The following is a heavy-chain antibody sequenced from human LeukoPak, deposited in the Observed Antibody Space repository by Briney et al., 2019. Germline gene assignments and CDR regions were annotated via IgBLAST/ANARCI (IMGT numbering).Heavy chain of an antibody. CDR2: VGTAGDR. Sequence: GGSLRLSCAASGFTFSNYDMHWGRQVPGKGLEWVSHVGTAGDRYYSGSVKGRVTVSRENAKNSLYLQMNSIGVENTAVYDCAGSKSWFYYMHFWGTGTTVTVSS. CDR1: GFTFSNYD. D-gene: IGHD3-10*01. J-gene: IGHJ6*03. CDR3: AGSKSWFYYMHF. V-gene: IGHV3-13*01.